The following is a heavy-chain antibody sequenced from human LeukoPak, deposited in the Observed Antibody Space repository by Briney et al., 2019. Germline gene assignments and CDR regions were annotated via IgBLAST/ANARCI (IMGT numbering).Heavy chain of an antibody. V-gene: IGHV4-38-2*01. D-gene: IGHD3-22*01. CDR2: IYHSGST. CDR3: ARRSDSSGYLDY. J-gene: IGHJ4*02. Sequence: SETLSLTCAVSGYSISSGYYWGWIRQPPGKGLEWIGSIYHSGSTYYNPSLKSRVTISVDASKNQFSLKLSSVTAADTAVYYCARRSDSSGYLDYWGQGTLVTVSS. CDR1: GYSISSGYY.